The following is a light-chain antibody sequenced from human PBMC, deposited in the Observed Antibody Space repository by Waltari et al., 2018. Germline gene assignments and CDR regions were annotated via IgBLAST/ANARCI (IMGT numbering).Light chain of an antibody. J-gene: IGKJ1*01. V-gene: IGKV1-9*01. CDR3: QQLNNYPPWT. CDR1: QGIYSY. CDR2: AAS. Sequence: DIQLTQSPSFLSASVGDRVTITCRASQGIYSYLGWYQQKPGKAPKLLIYAASTLHSGVPSRFSGSGSETEFTLTISRLQPEDFATYYCQQLNNYPPWTFGQGTKVEIK.